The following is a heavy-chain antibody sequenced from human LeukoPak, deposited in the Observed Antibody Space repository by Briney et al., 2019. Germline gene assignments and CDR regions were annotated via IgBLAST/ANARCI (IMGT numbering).Heavy chain of an antibody. CDR1: GFSFSRYW. CDR2: IKQDGSEK. CDR3: ARAGQEWFGELGFDQ. J-gene: IGHJ4*02. Sequence: PGGSLRLSCAASGFSFSRYWMSWVRQAPGKGLEGGANIKQDGSEKNYVESVKGRFTISRDNAKNSLYLQTNSLRAEDTAVYYCARAGQEWFGELGFDQWGQGTLVIVSS. D-gene: IGHD3-10*01. V-gene: IGHV3-7*01.